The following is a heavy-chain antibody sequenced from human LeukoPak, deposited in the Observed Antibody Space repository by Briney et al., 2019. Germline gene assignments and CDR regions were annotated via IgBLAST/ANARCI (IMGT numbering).Heavy chain of an antibody. Sequence: GGSLRLSCAASGFTFSSYSMNWVRQAPGKGLEWVSTINGNGAATYYADSFKGRFLISRDDSKSTVYLRMNKLRVEDSGLYYCANGLAASGNFLLRDYYYFIDVWGKGTTVIVS. CDR2: INGNGAAT. CDR3: ANGLAASGNFLLRDYYYFIDV. J-gene: IGHJ6*03. V-gene: IGHV3-23*01. D-gene: IGHD1-26*01. CDR1: GFTFSSYS.